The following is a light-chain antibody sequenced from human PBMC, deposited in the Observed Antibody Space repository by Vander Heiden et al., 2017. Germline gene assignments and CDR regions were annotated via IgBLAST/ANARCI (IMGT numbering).Light chain of an antibody. CDR3: QQYYSIPPT. J-gene: IGKJ2*01. Sequence: VLPQSPAPLAVSLGVGATINCKSSQSVFYSSNNKNYLAWYQQKPGQPPKLLIDWASTRASGVPDRFSGSGSETDFTLTITSLQAEDVAVYYCQQYYSIPPTFGQGTKLEI. CDR2: WAS. CDR1: QSVFYSSNNKNY. V-gene: IGKV4-1*01.